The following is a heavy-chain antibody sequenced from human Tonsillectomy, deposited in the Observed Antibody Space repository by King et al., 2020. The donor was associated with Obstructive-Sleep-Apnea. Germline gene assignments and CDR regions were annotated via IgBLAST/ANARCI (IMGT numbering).Heavy chain of an antibody. CDR2: INAGNGNT. D-gene: IGHD2-15*01. J-gene: IGHJ6*02. CDR3: ARLGYCSGGSCRGGYYYYGMDV. CDR1: GYTFTSYA. V-gene: IGHV1-3*01. Sequence: QLVQSGAEVKKPGASVKVSCKASGYTFTSYAMHWVRQAPGQRLEWMGGINAGNGNTKYSQKFQGRVTITRDTSASTAYMELSSLRSEDTAVYYCARLGYCSGGSCRGGYYYYGMDVWGQGTTVTVSS.